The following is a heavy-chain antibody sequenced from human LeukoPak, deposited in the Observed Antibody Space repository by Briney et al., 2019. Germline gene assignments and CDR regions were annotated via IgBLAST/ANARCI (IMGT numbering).Heavy chain of an antibody. V-gene: IGHV1-2*02. CDR2: INPNSGGT. CDR1: GYTFTGYY. J-gene: IGHJ4*02. D-gene: IGHD3-10*01. Sequence: VASVKVSCKASGYTFTGYYMHWVRQAPGQGLEWMGWINPNSGGTNYAQKFQGRVTMTRDTSISTDYMELSRLRSDDTAVYYCARGGYYGSGSFFDYWGQGTLVTVSS. CDR3: ARGGYYGSGSFFDY.